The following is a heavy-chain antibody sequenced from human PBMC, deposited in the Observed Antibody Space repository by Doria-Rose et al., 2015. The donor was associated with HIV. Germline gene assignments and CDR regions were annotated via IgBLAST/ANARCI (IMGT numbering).Heavy chain of an antibody. J-gene: IGHJ4*02. Sequence: TLKESGPVLVKPTETLTLACTVSGVSLSSPGMGVSWIRQPPGKALEWLANIFSDDERSYKTSLKSRLTISRGTSKSQVVLTMTDMDPVDTATYYCARIKSSRWYHKYYFDFWGQGTLVIVSA. CDR2: IFSDDER. V-gene: IGHV2-26*01. D-gene: IGHD6-13*01. CDR1: GVSLSSPGMG. CDR3: ARIKSSRWYHKYYFDF.